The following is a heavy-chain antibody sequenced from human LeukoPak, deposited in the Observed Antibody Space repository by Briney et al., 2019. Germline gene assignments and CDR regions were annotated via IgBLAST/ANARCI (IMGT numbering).Heavy chain of an antibody. CDR3: ARGGLGDY. J-gene: IGHJ4*02. CDR1: GFTFSSFW. CDR2: INSDGSST. D-gene: IGHD7-27*01. V-gene: IGHV3-74*01. Sequence: PGGSLRLSCAASGFTFSSFWMHWVRQAPGKGRVWVSRINSDGSSTNYARSVKGRFTTSKDNAKTTLYLQMNSLRAEDTAVYYCARGGLGDYWGQGTLVTVSS.